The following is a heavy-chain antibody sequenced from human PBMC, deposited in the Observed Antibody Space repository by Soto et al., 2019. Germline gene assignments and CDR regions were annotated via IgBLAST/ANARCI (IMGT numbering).Heavy chain of an antibody. Sequence: EPGGGLVQPGGSLRLSCAASGLIFSDYHMDWVRQAPGKGLEWVGRIRRKANSYTTEYAASVKGRFTISRDDSKNSLYLQMNSLESEDTAVYYCAMLGGWSGGSSGMDVWGQGTKVTVSS. CDR1: GLIFSDYH. J-gene: IGHJ6*02. CDR3: AMLGGWSGGSSGMDV. V-gene: IGHV3-72*01. D-gene: IGHD6-19*01. CDR2: IRRKANSYTT.